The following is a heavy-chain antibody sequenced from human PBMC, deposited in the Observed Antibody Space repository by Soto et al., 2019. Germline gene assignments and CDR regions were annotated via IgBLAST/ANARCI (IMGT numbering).Heavy chain of an antibody. J-gene: IGHJ4*02. CDR1: GFTFSSSA. CDR3: ANIYRTLVTATPSFYF. Sequence: EVQLLESGGGLVQPGGSLRLSCAASGFTFSSSAMSWVRQAPGKGLEWVSTIASSGGNTDYVDSVKGRFTISRDNSKYTLTMQMNSLRSEDTAIYYCANIYRTLVTATPSFYFWGQGTLVTVSS. D-gene: IGHD2-21*02. V-gene: IGHV3-23*01. CDR2: IASSGGNT.